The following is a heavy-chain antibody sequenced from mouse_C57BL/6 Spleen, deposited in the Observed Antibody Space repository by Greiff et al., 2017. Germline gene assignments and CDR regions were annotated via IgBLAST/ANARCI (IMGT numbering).Heavy chain of an antibody. J-gene: IGHJ3*01. V-gene: IGHV5-17*01. CDR1: GFTFSDYG. CDR2: ISSGSSTI. Sequence: EVKLMESGGGLVKPGGSLKLSCAASGFTFSDYGMHWVRQAPEKGLEWVAYISSGSSTIYYADTVKGRVTISRDNAKNTLFLQMTSLRSEDTAMFYYARRWIAYWGQGTLVTVSA. CDR3: ARRWIAY.